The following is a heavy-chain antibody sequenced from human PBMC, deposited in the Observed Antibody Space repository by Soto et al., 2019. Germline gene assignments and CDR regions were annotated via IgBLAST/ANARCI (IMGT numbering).Heavy chain of an antibody. Sequence: ASVKVSCKASGGTFSSYAISWVRQAPGQGLEWMGGIIPIFGTANYAQKFQGRVTITADKSTSTAYMELSSLRSEDTAVYYCARASPYDFWSGYYGYYYYYGMDVWGQGTTVTVSS. V-gene: IGHV1-69*06. D-gene: IGHD3-3*01. CDR2: IIPIFGTA. CDR3: ARASPYDFWSGYYGYYYYYGMDV. CDR1: GGTFSSYA. J-gene: IGHJ6*02.